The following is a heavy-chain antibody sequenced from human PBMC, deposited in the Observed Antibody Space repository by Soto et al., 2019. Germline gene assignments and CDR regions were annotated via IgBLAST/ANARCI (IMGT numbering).Heavy chain of an antibody. J-gene: IGHJ4*02. CDR2: INSDGSST. Sequence: EVLLVESGGGLVQPGGSLRLSCAASGFTFSSYWMHWVRHDPGKGLVWVSSINSDGSSTNYADSVKGRFTISRDNAKNTRHLQMSSLRAEDTAVYYCVRGSSGWYGVDSWGQGTLVTVSS. CDR1: GFTFSSYW. CDR3: VRGSSGWYGVDS. D-gene: IGHD6-19*01. V-gene: IGHV3-74*01.